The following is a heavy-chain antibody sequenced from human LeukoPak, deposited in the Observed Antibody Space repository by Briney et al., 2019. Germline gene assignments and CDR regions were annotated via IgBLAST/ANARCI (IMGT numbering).Heavy chain of an antibody. V-gene: IGHV3-21*01. D-gene: IGHD3-9*01. J-gene: IGHJ6*02. CDR1: GFTFSSYS. CDR2: ISSSSSYI. Sequence: GSLRLSCAASGFTFSSYSKNWVRQAPGKGLEWVSSISSSSSYIYYADSVKGRFTISRDNAKNSLYLQMNSLRAEDTAVYYCARDRGVGGRHFDWLLDGTAYGMDVWGQGTTVTVSS. CDR3: ARDRGVGGRHFDWLLDGTAYGMDV.